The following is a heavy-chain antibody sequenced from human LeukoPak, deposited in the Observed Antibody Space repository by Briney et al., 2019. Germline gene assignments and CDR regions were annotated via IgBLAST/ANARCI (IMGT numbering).Heavy chain of an antibody. CDR3: AKDRNRDWFDP. V-gene: IGHV3-30*02. D-gene: IGHD1-14*01. J-gene: IGHJ5*02. CDR1: GFSFSSSA. Sequence: GGSLRLSCAASGFSFSSSAMHWVRQAPGKGLDWVGFIHYDGNNKYYADSVKGRFTISRDNSKNTLYLQMNSLRAEDTAVYYCAKDRNRDWFDPWGQGTLVTVSS. CDR2: IHYDGNNK.